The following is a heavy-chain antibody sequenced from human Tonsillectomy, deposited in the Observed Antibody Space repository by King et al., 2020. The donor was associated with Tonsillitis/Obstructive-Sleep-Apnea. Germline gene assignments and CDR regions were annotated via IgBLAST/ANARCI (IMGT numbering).Heavy chain of an antibody. V-gene: IGHV4-39*01. J-gene: IGHJ6*03. Sequence: LQLQESGPGLVKPSETLSLTCTVSGGSISSSSYYWGWIRQPPGKGLEWIGSIYYSGSTYYNPSLKSRVTISVDTSKNQFSLKLSSVTAADTAVYYVARHLFDWLASYYYMDVWGKGTTVTGPS. D-gene: IGHD3-9*01. CDR3: ARHLFDWLASYYYMDV. CDR2: IYYSGST. CDR1: GGSISSSSYY.